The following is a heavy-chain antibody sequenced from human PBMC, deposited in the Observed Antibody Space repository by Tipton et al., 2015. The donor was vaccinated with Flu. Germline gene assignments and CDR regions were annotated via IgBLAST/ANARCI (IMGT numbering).Heavy chain of an antibody. CDR3: ARGGGSPSY. Sequence: QLVQSGAELKKTGESLKISCQGSGYTFTSNWIGWVRQTPGKGLEWIGYIYFTGSTNYNPSLKSRVTISVDMSKNQFSLKLTSVTAADTAVYYCARGGGSPSYWGQGTLVTVSS. CDR2: IYFTGST. J-gene: IGHJ4*02. D-gene: IGHD2-15*01. V-gene: IGHV4-59*01. CDR1: GYTFTSNW.